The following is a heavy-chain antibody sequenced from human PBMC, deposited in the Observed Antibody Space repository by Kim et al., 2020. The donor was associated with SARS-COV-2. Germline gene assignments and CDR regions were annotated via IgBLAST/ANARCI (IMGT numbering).Heavy chain of an antibody. J-gene: IGHJ6*02. CDR3: ARTLVLSGYYGMDV. V-gene: IGHV3-33*01. D-gene: IGHD3-10*01. Sequence: YADPGKGRFTIPRDNSKNTLYLQMNSLRAEDTAVYYCARTLVLSGYYGMDVWGQGTTVTVSS.